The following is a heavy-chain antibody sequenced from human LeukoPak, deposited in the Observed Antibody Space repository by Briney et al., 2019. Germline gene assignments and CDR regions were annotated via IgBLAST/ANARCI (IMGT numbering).Heavy chain of an antibody. D-gene: IGHD6-13*01. V-gene: IGHV1-2*02. CDR1: GYTFTGYY. Sequence: ASVKVSCKASGYTFTGYYMHWVRQAPGQGLEWMGWINPNSGGTNYAQKFQGRVTMTRDTSISTAYMELSRLRSDDTAVYYCARSWTKQLYYYYYMDVWGKGTTVTVSS. J-gene: IGHJ6*03. CDR3: ARSWTKQLYYYYYMDV. CDR2: INPNSGGT.